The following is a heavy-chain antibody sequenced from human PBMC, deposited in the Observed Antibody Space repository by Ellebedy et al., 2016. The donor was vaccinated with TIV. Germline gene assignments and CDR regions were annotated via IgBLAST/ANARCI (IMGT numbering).Heavy chain of an antibody. V-gene: IGHV4-39*07. Sequence: MPSETLSLTCTVSGGSISSSSYYWGWLRQPPGKGLEWIGSIYYSGSTYYNPSLKSRVTISVDTSKNQFSLKLSSVTAADTAVYYCARDPDYYDSSGYRTLGDDYWGQGTLVTVSS. J-gene: IGHJ4*02. CDR2: IYYSGST. D-gene: IGHD3-22*01. CDR3: ARDPDYYDSSGYRTLGDDY. CDR1: GGSISSSSYY.